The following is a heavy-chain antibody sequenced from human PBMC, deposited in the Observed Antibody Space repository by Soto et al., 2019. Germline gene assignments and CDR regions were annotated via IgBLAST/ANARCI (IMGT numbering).Heavy chain of an antibody. V-gene: IGHV1-18*01. D-gene: IGHD2-2*01. J-gene: IGHJ3*02. CDR1: GYTFTSYG. CDR3: ARGIHIVVVPAASDAIDI. Sequence: ASVKVSCKASGYTFTSYGISWVRQAPGQGLEWMGWISAYNGNTNYAQKLQGRVTMTTDTSTSTAYMELRSLRSDDTAVYYCARGIHIVVVPAASDAIDIWGQATMVTVSS. CDR2: ISAYNGNT.